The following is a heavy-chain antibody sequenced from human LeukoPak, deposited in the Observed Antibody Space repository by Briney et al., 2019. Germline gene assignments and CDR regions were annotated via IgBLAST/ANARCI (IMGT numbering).Heavy chain of an antibody. CDR1: GGSISSGGHY. V-gene: IGHV4-31*03. CDR3: ARGGSYYYDSSGYYFLDY. D-gene: IGHD3-22*01. J-gene: IGHJ4*02. Sequence: SQTLSLTCTVSGGSISSGGHYWNWIRQHPGKGLEWIGYIYYSGSTYYNPSLKSRVTISVDTSKNQFSLKLSSVTAADTAVYYCARGGSYYYDSSGYYFLDYWGQGTLVTVSS. CDR2: IYYSGST.